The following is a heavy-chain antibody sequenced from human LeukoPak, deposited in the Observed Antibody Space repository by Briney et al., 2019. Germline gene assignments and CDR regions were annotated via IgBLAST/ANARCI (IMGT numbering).Heavy chain of an antibody. CDR1: GYTFTSYG. V-gene: IGHV1-18*01. CDR2: ISAYNGNT. J-gene: IGHJ6*02. D-gene: IGHD3-3*01. Sequence: ASVKVSCKASGYTFTSYGISWVRQAPGQGLEWMGWISAYNGNTNYEQKLQGRVTMTTDTSTSTAYMELRSLRSDDTAVYYCARDPYDFWSGRDYYYGIDVWGQGTTVTVSS. CDR3: ARDPYDFWSGRDYYYGIDV.